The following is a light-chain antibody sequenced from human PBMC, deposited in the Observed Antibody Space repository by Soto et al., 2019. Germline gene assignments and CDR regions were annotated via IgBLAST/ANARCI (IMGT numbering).Light chain of an antibody. J-gene: IGLJ1*01. V-gene: IGLV2-11*01. CDR3: CSYAGSYTYV. CDR2: DVS. Sequence: QSVLTQPASVSGSPGQSITISCTGTTSDIGAYNYVSWYQQHPGKAPKLIIYDVSKLPSGVPDRFSGSKSGNTASLTISGLQAEDEADYYCCSYAGSYTYVLGTGTKVTVL. CDR1: TSDIGAYNY.